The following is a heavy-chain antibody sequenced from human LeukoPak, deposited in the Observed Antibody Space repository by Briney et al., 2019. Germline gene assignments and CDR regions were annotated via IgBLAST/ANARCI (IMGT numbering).Heavy chain of an antibody. J-gene: IGHJ6*03. V-gene: IGHV3-20*04. D-gene: IGHD1-26*01. Sequence: GGSLRLSCAASGFTFDDYGMSWVRQAPGKGLEWVSGINWNGGSTGYADSVKGRFTISRDNAKNSLYLQINSLRAEDTALYYCARDPYNGGYGASYYYYMDVWGKGTTVTISS. CDR3: ARDPYNGGYGASYYYYMDV. CDR2: INWNGGST. CDR1: GFTFDDYG.